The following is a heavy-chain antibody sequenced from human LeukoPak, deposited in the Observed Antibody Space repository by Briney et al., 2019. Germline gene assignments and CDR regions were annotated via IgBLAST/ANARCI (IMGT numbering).Heavy chain of an antibody. J-gene: IGHJ4*02. CDR3: ARDLSSGWYDY. Sequence: GASVKVSCKASGHTFTGYYMHWVRQAPGQGLEWMGWISPNNGGTNYAQRFQGRVTLTRDTSISTAYMDLSRLRSDDTAVYYCARDLSSGWYDYWDQGTLVTVSS. CDR2: ISPNNGGT. CDR1: GHTFTGYY. D-gene: IGHD6-19*01. V-gene: IGHV1-2*02.